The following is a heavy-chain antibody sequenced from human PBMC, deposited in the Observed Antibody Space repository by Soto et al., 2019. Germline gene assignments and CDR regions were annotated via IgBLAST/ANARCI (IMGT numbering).Heavy chain of an antibody. CDR1: GGSISSYY. D-gene: IGHD5-18*01. J-gene: IGHJ6*03. V-gene: IGHV4-59*01. CDR3: ARVQLVYTYGSYYYYFMDF. Sequence: SETLSLTCTVSGGSISSYYWSWIRQPAEKGLEWIGYISYSGSTNYNPSLKSRVTMSLDTSNNQFTLKLSAVTAADTAVYYCARVQLVYTYGSYYYYFMDFCGQGATVTVYS. CDR2: ISYSGST.